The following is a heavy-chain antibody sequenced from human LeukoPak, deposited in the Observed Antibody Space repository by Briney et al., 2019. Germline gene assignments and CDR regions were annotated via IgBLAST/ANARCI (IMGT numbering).Heavy chain of an antibody. J-gene: IGHJ4*02. CDR2: IGSSSSYI. D-gene: IGHD1-26*01. V-gene: IGHV3-21*01. CDR1: GFTFSSYS. Sequence: GGSLRLSCAASGFTFSSYSMNWVRQAPGKGLEWVSSIGSSSSYIYYADSVKGRFTISRDNAKNSLYLQMNSLRAEDTAVYYCASGSYSGSSGVYWGQGTLVTVSS. CDR3: ASGSYSGSSGVY.